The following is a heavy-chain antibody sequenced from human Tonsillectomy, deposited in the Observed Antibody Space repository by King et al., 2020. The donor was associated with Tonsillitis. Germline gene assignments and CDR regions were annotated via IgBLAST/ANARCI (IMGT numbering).Heavy chain of an antibody. V-gene: IGHV3-15*07. CDR1: GFTFSNAW. CDR2: IKSKIDGGTI. CDR3: TTNYRGYMDV. J-gene: IGHJ6*03. D-gene: IGHD3-10*01. Sequence: VQLVESGGGLVKPGGSLRLSCAASGFTFSNAWMNWVRQAPGEGLEWVGRIKSKIDGGTIDYAAPVKGRFTISRDDSRNTLYLQMNSLKTEDTAVYYCTTNYRGYMDVWGKRTTVAVSS.